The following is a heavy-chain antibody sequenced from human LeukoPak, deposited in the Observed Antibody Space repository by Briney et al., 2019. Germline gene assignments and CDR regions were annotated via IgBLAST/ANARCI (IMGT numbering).Heavy chain of an antibody. Sequence: GGSLRLSCAASGFTVSSNYMSWVRQAPGKGLEWVSSITSGGTYIYYADSIKGRFTISRDYAKNSLYLQMNSLRAEDTAVYYCAKCYRLYYDSSDSFDYWGQGTLVTVSS. J-gene: IGHJ4*02. CDR2: ITSGGTYI. V-gene: IGHV3-21*04. CDR1: GFTVSSNY. D-gene: IGHD3-22*01. CDR3: AKCYRLYYDSSDSFDY.